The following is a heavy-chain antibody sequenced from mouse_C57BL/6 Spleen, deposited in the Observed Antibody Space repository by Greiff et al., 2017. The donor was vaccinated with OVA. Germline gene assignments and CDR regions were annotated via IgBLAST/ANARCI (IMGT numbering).Heavy chain of an antibody. J-gene: IGHJ2*01. V-gene: IGHV1-15*01. CDR2: IDPETGGT. CDR1: GYTFTDYE. Sequence: VNLVESGAELVRPGASVTLSCKASGYTFTDYEMHWVKQTPVHGLEWIGAIDPETGGTAYNQKFKGKAILTADKSSSTAYMELRSLTSEDSAVYYCTIIYYDYDVDYWGQGTTLTVSS. D-gene: IGHD2-4*01. CDR3: TIIYYDYDVDY.